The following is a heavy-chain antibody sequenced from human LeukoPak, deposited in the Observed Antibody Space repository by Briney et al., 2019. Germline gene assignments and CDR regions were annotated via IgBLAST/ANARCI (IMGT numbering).Heavy chain of an antibody. D-gene: IGHD1-26*01. V-gene: IGHV3-30*02. CDR2: IRYDGSNK. CDR3: ARRGYHDYSGFDY. Sequence: GGSLRLSCAASGLTFSNYGMHWVRQAPGKGLEWVAFIRYDGSNKYYADSVKGRFTISRDNAKNSLYLQMKGLRAEDTAVYYCARRGYHDYSGFDYWGQGTLVTVSS. J-gene: IGHJ4*02. CDR1: GLTFSNYG.